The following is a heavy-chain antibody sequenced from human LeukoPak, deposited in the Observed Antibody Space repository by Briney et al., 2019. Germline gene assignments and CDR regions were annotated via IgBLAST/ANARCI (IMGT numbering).Heavy chain of an antibody. CDR1: DDSFSSHY. CDR2: ISYIGRN. D-gene: IGHD4-17*01. V-gene: IGHV4-59*11. J-gene: IGHJ3*02. Sequence: PSETLSLTCAVSDDSFSSHYWTWIRQPPGKGLEWIGYISYIGRNNYNPSLKSRVTISIDTSKNQFSLKLTSVPAADTAVYYCARYLVTVNKGFDIWGQGIMVSVSS. CDR3: ARYLVTVNKGFDI.